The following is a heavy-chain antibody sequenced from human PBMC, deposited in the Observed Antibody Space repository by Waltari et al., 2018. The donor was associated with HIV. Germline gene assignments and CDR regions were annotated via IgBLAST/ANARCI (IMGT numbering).Heavy chain of an antibody. CDR3: ARDFLAGIDAFDI. D-gene: IGHD6-13*01. CDR1: GYSISSGYY. Sequence: QVQLQESGPGLVKPSETLSLTCTVSGYSISSGYYWGWIRQPPGKGLEWIGSIYHSGSTYYNPSLKSRVTISVDTSKNQFSLKLSSVTAADTAVYYCARDFLAGIDAFDIWGQGTMVTVSS. CDR2: IYHSGST. J-gene: IGHJ3*02. V-gene: IGHV4-38-2*02.